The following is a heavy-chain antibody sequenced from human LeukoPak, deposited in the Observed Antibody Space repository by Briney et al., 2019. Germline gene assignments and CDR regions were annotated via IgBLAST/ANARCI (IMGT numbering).Heavy chain of an antibody. D-gene: IGHD6-13*01. CDR2: ISDSSDYI. CDR3: ARDAQLVPDYFDY. V-gene: IGHV3-21*01. CDR1: GFSFSSHP. Sequence: GGSLRLSCVASGFSFSSHPMNWVRRAPGKGLEWVSSISDSSDYIYYADSVKGRFTISRDNAKKSLYLQMNSLRAEETAVYYCARDAQLVPDYFDYWGQGTLVTVSS. J-gene: IGHJ4*02.